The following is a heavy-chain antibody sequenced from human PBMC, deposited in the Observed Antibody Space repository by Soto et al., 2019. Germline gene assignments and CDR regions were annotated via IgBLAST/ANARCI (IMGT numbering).Heavy chain of an antibody. CDR2: IYWDDDK. D-gene: IGHD3-3*01. Sequence: QITLNESGPTQVKPRQTLTLTCTFSGFSLTTSGVGVGWIRQSPGKAPEWLALIYWDDDKRYSPSLKSRLTNTKETSKNQGVLTMADLEPADTATYYCAHRVLRTVFGLVTTTAIYFDFWGQGTPVAVSS. J-gene: IGHJ4*02. CDR3: AHRVLRTVFGLVTTTAIYFDF. V-gene: IGHV2-5*02. CDR1: GFSLTTSGVG.